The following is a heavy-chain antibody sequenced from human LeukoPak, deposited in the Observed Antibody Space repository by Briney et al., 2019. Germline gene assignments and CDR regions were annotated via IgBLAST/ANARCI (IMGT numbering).Heavy chain of an antibody. J-gene: IGHJ3*02. D-gene: IGHD2-2*02. CDR1: GFTVSSNY. CDR3: ARPLPYCSSTSCYKAAFDI. V-gene: IGHV3-48*01. Sequence: SGGSLRLSCAASGFTVSSNYMNWVRQAPGKGLEWVSYISSSSSTIYYADSVKGRFTISRDNAKNSLYLQMNSLRAEDTAVYYCARPLPYCSSTSCYKAAFDIWGQGTMVTVSS. CDR2: ISSSSSTI.